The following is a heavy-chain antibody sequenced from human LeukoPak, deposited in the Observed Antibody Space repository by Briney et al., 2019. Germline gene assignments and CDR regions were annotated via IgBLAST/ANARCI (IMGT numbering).Heavy chain of an antibody. D-gene: IGHD3-10*01. CDR3: ARVSPGSYGMDV. CDR2: IYYSGST. CDR1: GGSISSYY. Sequence: SETLSLTCTVSGGSISSYYWSWIRQPPGKGPEWIGYIYYSGSTNYNPSLKSRVTISVDTSKNQFSLKLSSVTAADTAVYYCARVSPGSYGMDVWGQGTTVTVSS. J-gene: IGHJ6*02. V-gene: IGHV4-59*01.